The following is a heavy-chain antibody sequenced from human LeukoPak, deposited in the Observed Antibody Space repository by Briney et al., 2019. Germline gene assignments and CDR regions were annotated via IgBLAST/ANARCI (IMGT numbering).Heavy chain of an antibody. CDR1: XXXXXXXX. CDR3: AKDGSSGIAATADACDI. V-gene: IGHV3-23*01. J-gene: IGHJ3*02. CDR2: XSGGGATX. Sequence: GGSLRLAXAAXXXXXXXXXXXXVXXXXXXXXXXVXXXSGGGATXSYAXSVEGRFTISRXHSKNTLYLQMNSLRAEDTAIYXCAKDGSSGIAATADACDIWGQGTMVTVSS. D-gene: IGHD6-13*01.